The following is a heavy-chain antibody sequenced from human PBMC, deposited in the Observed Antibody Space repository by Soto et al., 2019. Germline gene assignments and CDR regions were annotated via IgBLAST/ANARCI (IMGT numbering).Heavy chain of an antibody. CDR2: IYYSGST. V-gene: IGHV4-39*01. CDR1: GGSISSSSYY. J-gene: IGHJ5*02. Sequence: SETLSLTCTVSGGSISSSSYYWGWIRQPPGKGLEWIGSIYYSGSTYYNPSLKSRVTISVDTSKNQFSLKLSSVTAADTAVYYCARHEPGYGSVKFDPWGQGTLVTVSS. D-gene: IGHD3-10*01. CDR3: ARHEPGYGSVKFDP.